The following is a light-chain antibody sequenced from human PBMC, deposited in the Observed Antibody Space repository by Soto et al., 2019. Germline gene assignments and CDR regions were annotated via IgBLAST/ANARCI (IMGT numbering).Light chain of an antibody. J-gene: IGLJ2*01. CDR3: SSYAGSNTHVV. CDR1: SRDVGGDYY. CDR2: EVS. Sequence: QSVLTQPPSASGSPGQSVTISCTGTSRDVGGDYYVSWYQQHPGKAPKLMIYEVSKRPSGVTDRFFGSNSGNAASLTVARLQAEDEDYYSCSSYAGSNTHVVFGGGTKVTVL. V-gene: IGLV2-8*01.